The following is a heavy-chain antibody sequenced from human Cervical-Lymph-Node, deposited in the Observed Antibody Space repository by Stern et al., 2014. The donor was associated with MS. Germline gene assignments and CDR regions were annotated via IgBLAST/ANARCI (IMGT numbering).Heavy chain of an antibody. CDR3: ASAHPATRRGYKGMNV. D-gene: IGHD2-2*01. CDR2: LIPVFGTP. CDR1: GDTFRSFA. Sequence: QVQLGQSGSEVRKPGSSVNITCRASGDTFRSFAVNWVRQAPGQGLEWVGGLIPVFGTPTYAQKFQDRVTIISDESTNTVFVQLSGLSTDDTATYFCASAHPATRRGYKGMNVWGQGTTIAVSS. V-gene: IGHV1-69*01. J-gene: IGHJ6*02.